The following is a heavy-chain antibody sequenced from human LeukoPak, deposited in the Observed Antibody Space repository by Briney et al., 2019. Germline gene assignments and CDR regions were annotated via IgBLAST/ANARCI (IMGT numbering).Heavy chain of an antibody. V-gene: IGHV3-30*04. Sequence: PGRSLRLSCAASGFTFSSYAMHWVRQAPGKGLEWVAVISYDGSNKYYADSVKGRFTISRDNSKNTLYLQMNSLRAEDTAVYYCARDGYPRGFDWPTPFDYWGQGTLATVSS. CDR3: ARDGYPRGFDWPTPFDY. D-gene: IGHD3-9*01. CDR1: GFTFSSYA. J-gene: IGHJ4*02. CDR2: ISYDGSNK.